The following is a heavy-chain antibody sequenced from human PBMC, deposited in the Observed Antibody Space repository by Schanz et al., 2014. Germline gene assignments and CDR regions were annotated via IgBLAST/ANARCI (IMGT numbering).Heavy chain of an antibody. Sequence: QVQLQQWGAGVLKPSETLSLTCVVSGGSLSGHYWNWIRQHPGKGLEWIGYIYYSGNTYYNPSLRGRVSMSLDTSKNQFSLKLGSVSAADTAVYYCARVRVGDGYLFEYWGQGTLVTVSS. CDR2: IYYSGNT. CDR1: GGSLSGHY. CDR3: ARVRVGDGYLFEY. V-gene: IGHV4-31*11. J-gene: IGHJ4*02. D-gene: IGHD5-12*01.